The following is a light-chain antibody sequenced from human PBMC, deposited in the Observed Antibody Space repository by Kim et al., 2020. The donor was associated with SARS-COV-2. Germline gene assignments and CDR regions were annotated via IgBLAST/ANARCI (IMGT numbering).Light chain of an antibody. CDR3: QQRSNWPVT. V-gene: IGKV3-11*01. J-gene: IGKJ5*01. Sequence: LSPGERATLSGRASQSVSSYLAGYQQKPGRAPRLLLYDTSNRATGIPARFSGSGSGTDFSLTISSLEPEDFAVYYCQQRSNWPVTFGPGTRLEIK. CDR2: DTS. CDR1: QSVSSY.